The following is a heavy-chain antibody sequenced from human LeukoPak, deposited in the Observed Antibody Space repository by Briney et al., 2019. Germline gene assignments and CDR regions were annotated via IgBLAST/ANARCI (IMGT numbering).Heavy chain of an antibody. CDR2: FYNSGNT. D-gene: IGHD3-10*01. V-gene: IGHV4-59*02. CDR3: ARESQSVLWFGVHL. CDR1: GGSVSSNY. J-gene: IGHJ4*01. Sequence: PSETLSLTCTVSGGSVSSNYWSWIRQPPGKGLEWIGNFYNSGNTNYNPSLKSRVTISVDTSKNQFSLKLSSVTAADTAVYHCARESQSVLWFGVHLWGHGTLVTVSS.